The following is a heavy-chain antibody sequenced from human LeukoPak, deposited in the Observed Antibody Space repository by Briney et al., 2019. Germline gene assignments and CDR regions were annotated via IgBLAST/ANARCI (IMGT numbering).Heavy chain of an antibody. J-gene: IGHJ4*02. CDR2: IRSKAYGGTT. D-gene: IGHD5-18*01. Sequence: PGGSLRLSCAASGFTFGDYGMSWVRQAPGKGLEWVGLIRSKAYGGTTEYAASVKGRCTISRDDSKSTAYLQMNSLKTEDTAIYYCTRVGTTLVKSSAPLCDYWGQGTLVTVSS. CDR1: GFTFGDYG. CDR3: TRVGTTLVKSSAPLCDY. V-gene: IGHV3-49*04.